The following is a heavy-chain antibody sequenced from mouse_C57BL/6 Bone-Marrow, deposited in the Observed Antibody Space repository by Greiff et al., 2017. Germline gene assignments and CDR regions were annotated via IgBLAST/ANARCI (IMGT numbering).Heavy chain of an antibody. Sequence: QVQLQQSGAELARPGASVKLSCKASGYTFTSYGISWVKQRTGQGLEWIGEIYTRSGNTYYNEKFKGKATLTADKSSSTAYMELRSLTSEDSAVDFGASEGILYGNYVDYWGQGTTLTVSS. CDR1: GYTFTSYG. CDR2: IYTRSGNT. J-gene: IGHJ2*01. D-gene: IGHD2-1*01. CDR3: ASEGILYGNYVDY. V-gene: IGHV1-81*01.